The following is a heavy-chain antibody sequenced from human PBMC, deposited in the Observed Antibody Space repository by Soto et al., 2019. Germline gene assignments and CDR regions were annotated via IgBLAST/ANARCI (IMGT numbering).Heavy chain of an antibody. V-gene: IGHV3-23*01. CDR2: ISGGSSVT. D-gene: IGHD3-10*01. CDR3: AKVLSKNYSNPFDF. CDR1: GFTFSGYA. Sequence: GGSLRLSCTASGFTFSGYAMAWVRQAPGKGLEWVSTISGGSSVTYYGDSVKGRFTISRDNAKKTLFLQLNRLSAEDTATYYCAKVLSKNYSNPFDFWGQGTQVTVSS. J-gene: IGHJ4*02.